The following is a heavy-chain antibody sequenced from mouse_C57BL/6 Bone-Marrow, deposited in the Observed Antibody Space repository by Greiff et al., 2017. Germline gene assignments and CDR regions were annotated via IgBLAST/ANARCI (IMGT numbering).Heavy chain of an antibody. CDR3: AREGITTVVALFAY. Sequence: QVQLKESGAELLKPGASVKLSCKATGYTFTGYWIEWVKQRPGHGLEWIGEILPGSGSTNYNEKFKGKATFTADTSSNTAYMQLSSLTTEDSAIYYCAREGITTVVALFAYWGQGTLVTVSA. CDR2: ILPGSGST. V-gene: IGHV1-9*01. D-gene: IGHD1-1*01. J-gene: IGHJ3*01. CDR1: GYTFTGYW.